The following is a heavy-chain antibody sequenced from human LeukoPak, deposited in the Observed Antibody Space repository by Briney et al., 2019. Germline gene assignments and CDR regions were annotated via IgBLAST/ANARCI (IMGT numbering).Heavy chain of an antibody. CDR3: AKTPYGSGSYYNAHFDY. D-gene: IGHD3-10*01. CDR1: GFTFSSYA. CDR2: TSGRGGST. V-gene: IGHV3-23*01. Sequence: GGSLRLSCEASGFTFSSYAMSWVRQAPGKGLEWVSATSGRGGSTYYADSVKGRFTISRDNSKNTLYLQMNSLRAEDTAVYYCAKTPYGSGSYYNAHFDYWGQGTLVTVSS. J-gene: IGHJ4*02.